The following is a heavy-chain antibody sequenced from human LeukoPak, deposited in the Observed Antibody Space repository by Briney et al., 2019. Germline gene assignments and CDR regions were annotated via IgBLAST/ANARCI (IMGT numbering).Heavy chain of an antibody. J-gene: IGHJ4*02. CDR1: GFTLSSYN. D-gene: IGHD2-8*02. CDR2: IRNSGNTI. CDR3: ATYRQVLLPFES. Sequence: GGSLRLSCAVSGFTLSSYNMNWVRQAPGKGLEWVSYIRNSGNTIHYADSVKGRFTISRDPAKNSLYLQMNSLRAEDTAIYYCATYRQVLLPFESWGQGTLVTVSS. V-gene: IGHV3-48*01.